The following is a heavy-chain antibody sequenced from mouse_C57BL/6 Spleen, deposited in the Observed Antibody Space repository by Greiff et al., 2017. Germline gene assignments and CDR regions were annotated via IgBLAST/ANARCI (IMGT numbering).Heavy chain of an antibody. J-gene: IGHJ1*03. V-gene: IGHV7-3*01. D-gene: IGHD2-5*01. CDR3: ARYRYSNYGYFDV. Sequence: DVMLVESGGGLVQPGGSLSLSCAASGFTFTDYYMSWVRQPPGKALEWLGFIRNKANGYTTEYSASVKGRFTISRDNSQSILYLQMNALRAEDSATYYCARYRYSNYGYFDVWGTGTTVTVSS. CDR2: IRNKANGYTT. CDR1: GFTFTDYY.